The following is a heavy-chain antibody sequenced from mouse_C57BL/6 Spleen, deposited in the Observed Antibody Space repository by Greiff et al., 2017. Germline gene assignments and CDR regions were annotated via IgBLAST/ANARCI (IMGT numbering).Heavy chain of an antibody. J-gene: IGHJ4*01. Sequence: VQLQQPGTELVKPGASVKLSCKASGYTFTSYWMHWVKQRPGQGLEWIGNINPSNGGTNYNEKFKSKATLTVDKSSSTAYMQLSSLTSEDSAVYYCARDDYDVGDAMDYWGQGTSVTVSS. V-gene: IGHV1-53*01. CDR3: ARDDYDVGDAMDY. D-gene: IGHD2-4*01. CDR1: GYTFTSYW. CDR2: INPSNGGT.